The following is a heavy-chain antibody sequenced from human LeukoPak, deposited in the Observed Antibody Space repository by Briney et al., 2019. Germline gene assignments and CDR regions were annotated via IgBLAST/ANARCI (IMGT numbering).Heavy chain of an antibody. CDR3: VRSPIGASAY. CDR2: ISPNNGDT. D-gene: IGHD3-10*01. Sequence: GASVKVSCKPSGYTFIDSYIHWVRQAPGVGLPWMGWISPNNGDTNYAEDFQGRVTMTRDTSIRTAYMELTRLTLNDTAVYYCVRSPIGASAYWGRGTLVTVSS. V-gene: IGHV1-2*02. J-gene: IGHJ4*02. CDR1: GYTFIDSY.